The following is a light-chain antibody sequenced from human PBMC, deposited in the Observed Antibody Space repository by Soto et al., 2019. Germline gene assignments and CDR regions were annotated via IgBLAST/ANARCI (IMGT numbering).Light chain of an antibody. J-gene: IGLJ1*01. CDR2: DVS. V-gene: IGLV2-11*01. Sequence: QSVLTQPPSVSGSPGQSVTISCTGTSSDVGGFNYVSWYQHHPGKAPKLMIYDVSKRPSGVPDRFSGSKSGNTASLTISGLQAEDEAEYFCSSYAGSYTWIFGSGTKVTVL. CDR3: SSYAGSYTWI. CDR1: SSDVGGFNY.